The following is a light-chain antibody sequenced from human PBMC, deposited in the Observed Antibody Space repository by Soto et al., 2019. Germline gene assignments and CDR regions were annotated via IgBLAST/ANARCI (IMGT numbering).Light chain of an antibody. V-gene: IGLV1-47*02. CDR1: GSNIGPNY. J-gene: IGLJ1*01. CDR3: SSYTSSSTRV. Sequence: QSVLTQPPSASGTPGQRVTMSCSGSGSNIGPNYVYWFQQFPGTAPKLLIYNNDQRPSGVPDRFSGSKSGTSASLDISGLRSEDEADYYCSSYTSSSTRVFGTGTKVTVL. CDR2: NND.